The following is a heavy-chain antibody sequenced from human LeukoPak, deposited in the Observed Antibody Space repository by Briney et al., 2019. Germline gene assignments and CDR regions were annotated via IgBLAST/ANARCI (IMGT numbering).Heavy chain of an antibody. Sequence: ASVKVSCKASGYTFTSYDINWVRQATGQGLKWMGWMNPNSGNTGYAQRFQGRVTMTRNTSISTAYMELSSLRSEDTAVYYCARLTGTYSSWGFDYWGQGTLVTVSS. V-gene: IGHV1-8*01. J-gene: IGHJ4*02. CDR1: GYTFTSYD. CDR2: MNPNSGNT. CDR3: ARLTGTYSSWGFDY. D-gene: IGHD6-6*01.